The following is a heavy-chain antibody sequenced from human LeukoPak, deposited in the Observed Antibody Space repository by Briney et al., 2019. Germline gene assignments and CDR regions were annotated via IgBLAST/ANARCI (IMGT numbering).Heavy chain of an antibody. Sequence: GGSLRLSCAASGFPFSVSWMHWFRQVPGKGLMWVSRITTDETTTYADSVRGRFSISRDNAKNTVYLQMNSLRVADTAVYSCAKDWFATTDYWGQGILVTVSS. CDR2: ITTDETT. CDR3: AKDWFATTDY. CDR1: GFPFSVSW. V-gene: IGHV3-74*01. D-gene: IGHD1/OR15-1a*01. J-gene: IGHJ4*02.